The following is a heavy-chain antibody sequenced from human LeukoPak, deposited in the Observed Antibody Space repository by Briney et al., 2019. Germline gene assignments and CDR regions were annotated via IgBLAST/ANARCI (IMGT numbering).Heavy chain of an antibody. J-gene: IGHJ4*02. CDR3: ARPTIQSGDSSGFVY. V-gene: IGHV4-38-2*02. D-gene: IGHD3-22*01. CDR1: GYSISSGYY. CDR2: IYYSGST. Sequence: PSEALSLTCTVSGYSISSGYYWGWIRQPPGKGLEWIGSIYYSGSTYYNPSLKSRVTISVDTSKNQFSLKLSSVTAADTAVYYCARPTIQSGDSSGFVYWGQGTLVTVSS.